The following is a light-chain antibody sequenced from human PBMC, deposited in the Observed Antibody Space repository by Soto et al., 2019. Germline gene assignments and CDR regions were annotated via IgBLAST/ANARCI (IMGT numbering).Light chain of an antibody. CDR3: PQYNKGHPVT. CDR1: QSGSSN. J-gene: IGKJ3*01. CDR2: GAS. V-gene: IGKV3-15*01. Sequence: EIVMTQSPAILSVSPGERATVSCRASQSGSSNLAWFQQKPGQTPRLLFNGASTRATGIPASFTDSGSGTEFILTISRLQTEDFTVYLYPQYNKGHPVTFGPGTKVDI.